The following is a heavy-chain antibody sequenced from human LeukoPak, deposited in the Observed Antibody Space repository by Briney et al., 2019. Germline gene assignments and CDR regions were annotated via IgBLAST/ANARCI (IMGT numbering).Heavy chain of an antibody. V-gene: IGHV1-69*06. CDR2: IIPIFGTA. D-gene: IGHD3-9*01. J-gene: IGHJ4*02. Sequence: SVKVSCEASGGTFSSYAISWVRQAPGQGLEWMGGIIPIFGTANYAQKFQGRVTITADKSTSTAYMELSSLRSEDTAVYYCARDRNGYYDILTGGFDYWGQGTLVTVSS. CDR1: GGTFSSYA. CDR3: ARDRNGYYDILTGGFDY.